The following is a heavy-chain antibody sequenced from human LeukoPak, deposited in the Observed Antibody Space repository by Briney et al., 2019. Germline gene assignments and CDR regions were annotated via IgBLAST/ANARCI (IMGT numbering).Heavy chain of an antibody. Sequence: GGSLRLSCAASGFAFNTYAMHWVRQAPGQGLEWVALIWHDGSHKFYSNSVRGQFTISRDNSKNTVPLQMNNLRPEDTAVYYCARETFGSGSYPDFWGQGTLVTVSS. CDR1: GFAFNTYA. D-gene: IGHD3-10*01. V-gene: IGHV3-33*01. CDR2: IWHDGSHK. CDR3: ARETFGSGSYPDF. J-gene: IGHJ4*02.